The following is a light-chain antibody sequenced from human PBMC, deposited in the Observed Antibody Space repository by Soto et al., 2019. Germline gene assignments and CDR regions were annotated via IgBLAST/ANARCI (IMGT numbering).Light chain of an antibody. CDR1: SSNIGAGHH. V-gene: IGLV1-40*01. Sequence: QAVVTQPPSVSAAPGQRVTVSCTGSSSNIGAGHHVHWYQQLPGTAPKLLIYNNDNRPSGVPDRFSGSKSGTSASLAISGLQAEDEAEYYCQSYDTSLSDVLFGGGTKLTVL. CDR2: NND. CDR3: QSYDTSLSDVL. J-gene: IGLJ2*01.